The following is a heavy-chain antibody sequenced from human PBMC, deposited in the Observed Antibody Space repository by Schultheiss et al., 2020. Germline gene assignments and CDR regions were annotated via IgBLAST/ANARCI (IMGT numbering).Heavy chain of an antibody. CDR2: ISYDGSNK. Sequence: GESLKISCAASGFTFSSYAMHWVRQAPGKGLEWVAVISYDGSNKYYADSVKGRFTISRDNSKNTLYLQMNSLRAEDTAVYYCARAMPSDSSGVDYWGQGTLVTVSS. CDR1: GFTFSSYA. CDR3: ARAMPSDSSGVDY. J-gene: IGHJ4*02. V-gene: IGHV3-30-3*01. D-gene: IGHD3-22*01.